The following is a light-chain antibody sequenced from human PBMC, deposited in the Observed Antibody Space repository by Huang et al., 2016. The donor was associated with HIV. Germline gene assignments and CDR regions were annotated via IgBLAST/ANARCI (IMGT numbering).Light chain of an antibody. CDR3: QQYYTYPHS. V-gene: IGKV1-8*01. CDR1: PGISSY. J-gene: IGKJ2*03. Sequence: AIRLTQSPSSLPASTGDRVTITCRASPGISSYLAWYQQKPGKAPKLLISSASTLQSGVPSRFSGSGFGTDFTLTISSLQSEDLGTYHCQQYYTYPHSFGQGTKLEIK. CDR2: SAS.